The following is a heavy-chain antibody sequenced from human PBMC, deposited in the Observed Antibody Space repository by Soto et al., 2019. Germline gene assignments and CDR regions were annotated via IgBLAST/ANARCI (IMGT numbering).Heavy chain of an antibody. J-gene: IGHJ3*02. D-gene: IGHD6-19*01. CDR2: ISSSSSYI. CDR1: GFTFSSYS. Sequence: GGSLRLSCAASGFTFSSYSMNWVRQAPGKGLEWVSSISSSSSYIYYADSVKGRFTISRDNAKNSLYLQMNSLRAEDTAVYYCARVLSQCPFDIWGQGTMVTVSS. CDR3: ARVLSQCPFDI. V-gene: IGHV3-21*01.